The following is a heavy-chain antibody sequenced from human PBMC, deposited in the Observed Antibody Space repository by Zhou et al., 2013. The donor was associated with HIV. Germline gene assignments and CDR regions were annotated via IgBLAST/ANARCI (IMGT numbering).Heavy chain of an antibody. CDR1: GGTFSSYA. J-gene: IGHJ6*02. V-gene: IGHV1-69*12. D-gene: IGHD1-26*01. CDR2: IIPIFGTA. CDR3: AKEDQELGYYNFGMDV. Sequence: QVQLVQSGAEVKKPGSSVKVSCKASGGTFSSYAISWVRQAPGQGLEYMGGIIPIFGTANYAQKFQGRVTITADESTSAAYMELSSLRSEDTAVYYCAKEDQELGYYNFGMDVWGQGTTVTVSS.